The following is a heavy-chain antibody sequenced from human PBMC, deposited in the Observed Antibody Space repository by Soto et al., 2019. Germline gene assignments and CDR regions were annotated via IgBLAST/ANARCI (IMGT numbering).Heavy chain of an antibody. CDR3: AIENKQWLAYYYYYGMDV. V-gene: IGHV1-24*01. J-gene: IGHJ6*02. CDR2: FDPEDGET. CDR1: GYTLTELS. Sequence: ASVKVSCKVSGYTLTELSMHWVRQAPGKGLEWMGGFDPEDGETIYAQKFQGRVTMTEDTSTDTAYMELSSLRSEDTAVYYCAIENKQWLAYYYYYGMDVWGQGTTVTVSS. D-gene: IGHD6-19*01.